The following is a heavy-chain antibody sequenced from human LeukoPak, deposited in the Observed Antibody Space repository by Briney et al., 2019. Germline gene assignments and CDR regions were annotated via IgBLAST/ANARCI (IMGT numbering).Heavy chain of an antibody. CDR3: ASLDGEPSGWGDY. J-gene: IGHJ4*02. CDR1: GGSISSSSYY. Sequence: SETLSLTCTVSGGSISSSSYYWGWIRQPPGKGLEWIGSIYYSGSTYYNPSLKSRVTISVDTSKNQFSLKLSSVTAADTAVYYCASLDGEPSGWGDYWGQGTLVTVSS. CDR2: IYYSGST. V-gene: IGHV4-39*01. D-gene: IGHD4-17*01.